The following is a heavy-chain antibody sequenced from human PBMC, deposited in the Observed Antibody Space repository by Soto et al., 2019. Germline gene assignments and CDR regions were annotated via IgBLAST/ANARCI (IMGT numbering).Heavy chain of an antibody. D-gene: IGHD1-26*01. CDR3: ANPPPTMESTIYYYYGMDV. Sequence: EVQLLESGGGLVQPGGSLRLSCAASGFTFSNYAMTWVRQAPGKGLEWVSAISGSGGSTYYADSVKGRFTISRDNSKNTLYLQMDSLRAEATAVYYCANPPPTMESTIYYYYGMDVWGQGTTVTVSS. CDR1: GFTFSNYA. V-gene: IGHV3-23*01. CDR2: ISGSGGST. J-gene: IGHJ6*02.